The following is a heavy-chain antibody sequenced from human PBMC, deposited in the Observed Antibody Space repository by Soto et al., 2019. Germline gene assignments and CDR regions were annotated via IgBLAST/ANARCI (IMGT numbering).Heavy chain of an antibody. V-gene: IGHV4-59*01. CDR1: GASFSGYY. D-gene: IGHD2-8*01. J-gene: IGHJ4*02. Sequence: ETLCLTCAVYGASFSGYYWSWIRQPPGKGLEWIGYISYSGNTNYNPSLKSRVSISVDTSKNQLYLNLNSVTAADTAVYYCARAPMVLSRSYFDSWGQGTQVTVYS. CDR2: ISYSGNT. CDR3: ARAPMVLSRSYFDS.